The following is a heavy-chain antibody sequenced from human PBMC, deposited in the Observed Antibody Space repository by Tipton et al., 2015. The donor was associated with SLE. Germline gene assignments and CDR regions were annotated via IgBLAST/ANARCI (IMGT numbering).Heavy chain of an antibody. CDR1: GGSISSGDYY. V-gene: IGHV4-39*07. D-gene: IGHD6-19*01. CDR2: IYYSGST. J-gene: IGHJ4*02. Sequence: TLSLPCNVSGGSISSGDYYWGWIRQPPGKGLEWIGSIYYSGSTYYNPYLKSRVTIPVDTSKNQFSLKLSSVTAADTAVYYCARESGWSTFGYWGQGTLVTVSS. CDR3: ARESGWSTFGY.